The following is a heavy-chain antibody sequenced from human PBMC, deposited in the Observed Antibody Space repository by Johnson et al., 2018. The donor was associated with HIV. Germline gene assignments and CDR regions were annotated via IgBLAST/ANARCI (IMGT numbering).Heavy chain of an antibody. J-gene: IGHJ3*02. Sequence: VQLVESGGGLVQPGRSLRLSCAASGFTFDDYAMHWVRQAPGKGLEWVSGISWNSGSITYADSVRGRFTIFRDNAKNSLYLQVNSLRAEDTAVYYCAREGSVGATIFTMFDAFDIWGQGTMVTVSS. V-gene: IGHV3-9*01. CDR1: GFTFDDYA. CDR3: AREGSVGATIFTMFDAFDI. D-gene: IGHD1-26*01. CDR2: ISWNSGSI.